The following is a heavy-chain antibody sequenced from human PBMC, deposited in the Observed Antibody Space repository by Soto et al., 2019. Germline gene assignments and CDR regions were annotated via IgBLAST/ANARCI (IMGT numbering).Heavy chain of an antibody. CDR1: GGTFSSYA. Sequence: QVQLVQSGAEVKKPGSSVKVSCKASGGTFSSYAISWVRQAPGQGLEWMGGIIPIFGTANYAQKFQGRVTITAEESTSTAYMELSSLRSEDTAVYYCAREGRVLTVTTGWFDPWGQGTLVTVFS. J-gene: IGHJ5*02. CDR2: IIPIFGTA. D-gene: IGHD4-17*01. CDR3: AREGRVLTVTTGWFDP. V-gene: IGHV1-69*01.